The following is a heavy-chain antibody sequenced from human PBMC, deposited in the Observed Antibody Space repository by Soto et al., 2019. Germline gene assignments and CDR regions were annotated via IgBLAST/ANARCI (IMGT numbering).Heavy chain of an antibody. J-gene: IGHJ6*02. Sequence: PGGSLRLSCAASGFTFSSYGMHWVRQAPGKGLEWVAVISYDGSNKYYADSVKGRFTISRDNSKNTLYLQMNSLRAEDTAVYYCARSGSYLDYYYGMDVWGQGTTVTVSS. CDR1: GFTFSSYG. CDR3: ARSGSYLDYYYGMDV. D-gene: IGHD1-26*01. CDR2: ISYDGSNK. V-gene: IGHV3-30*03.